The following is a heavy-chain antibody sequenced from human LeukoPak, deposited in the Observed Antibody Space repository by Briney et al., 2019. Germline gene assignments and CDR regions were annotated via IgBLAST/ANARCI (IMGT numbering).Heavy chain of an antibody. Sequence: GGSLRLSCAASGFTVITSFMSWVRQAPGKGLEWVSVIYNDGTTYYADSVKGRFTISRDNSKNTLYLQMNSLRAEDTAVYYCAKDEPGGYSYGYPPFDYWGQGTLVTVSS. J-gene: IGHJ4*02. CDR1: GFTVITSF. CDR3: AKDEPGGYSYGYPPFDY. CDR2: IYNDGTT. D-gene: IGHD5-18*01. V-gene: IGHV3-53*01.